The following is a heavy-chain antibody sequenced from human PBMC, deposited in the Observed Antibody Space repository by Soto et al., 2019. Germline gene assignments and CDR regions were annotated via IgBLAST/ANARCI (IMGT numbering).Heavy chain of an antibody. CDR3: TRANWYSEY. V-gene: IGHV4-59*11. CDR2: IYNNGNT. J-gene: IGHJ4*02. D-gene: IGHD7-27*01. CDR1: GGSISNHY. Sequence: QVQLQESGPGLVKPSETLSLTCSVSGGSISNHYWSWIRQPPRKGLEWIGSIYNNGNTNYNPSLKSRVTMSVDTSRNQISLKLTTVTAADTAVYYCTRANWYSEYWGQGTLVTVSS.